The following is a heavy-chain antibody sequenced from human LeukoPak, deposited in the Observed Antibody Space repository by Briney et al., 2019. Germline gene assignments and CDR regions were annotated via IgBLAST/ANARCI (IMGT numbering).Heavy chain of an antibody. CDR1: GFTFTAYT. V-gene: IGHV3-48*01. CDR2: IDYGGSVT. J-gene: IGHJ4*02. CDR3: TRDLEY. Sequence: PGGSLRLSRSASGFTFTAYTMNWVRQAPGKGPEWVSYIDYGGSVTHYADSVKGRFTISRDNAENSLYLQMNSLRVEDTAVYYCTRDLEYWSQGVQVTVSS.